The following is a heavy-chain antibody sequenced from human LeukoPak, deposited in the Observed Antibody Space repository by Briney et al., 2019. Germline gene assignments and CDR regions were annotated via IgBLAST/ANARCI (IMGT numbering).Heavy chain of an antibody. V-gene: IGHV3-21*06. Sequence: GGSLRLSCAASGFTFSSYSMNWVRQAPGKGLDWVSSISSSGTYIYYADSVKGRFTISRDKAKNSLYLQMNSLRAEDTAVDYCSSDLTTVTTAVFAYWGQGTLVTVSS. J-gene: IGHJ4*02. CDR3: SSDLTTVTTAVFAY. D-gene: IGHD4-11*01. CDR2: ISSSGTYI. CDR1: GFTFSSYS.